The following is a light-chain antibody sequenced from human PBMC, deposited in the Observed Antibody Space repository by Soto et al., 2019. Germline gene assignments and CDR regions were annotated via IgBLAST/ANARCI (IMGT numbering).Light chain of an antibody. Sequence: EIVLTQSPATLSLSPGERATLSCRASQSVGSHLVWYQQKPGQAPRLLIYDALNRATGIPARFSGSGSGTDFTLTISSLEPEDFAVYYCQQRYYWPPTFGQGTNLEIK. CDR1: QSVGSH. CDR3: QQRYYWPPT. J-gene: IGKJ2*01. V-gene: IGKV3-11*01. CDR2: DAL.